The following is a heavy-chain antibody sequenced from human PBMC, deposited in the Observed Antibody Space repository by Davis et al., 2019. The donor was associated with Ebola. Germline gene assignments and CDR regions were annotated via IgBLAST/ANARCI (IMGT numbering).Heavy chain of an antibody. V-gene: IGHV4-30-4*01. CDR3: ARELFVYYMDV. D-gene: IGHD3-3*01. Sequence: SWIRQPPGKGLEWIGYIYYSGSTYYNPSLKSRVTISVDTSKNQFSLKLSSVTAADTAVYYCARELFVYYMDVWGKGTTVTVSS. J-gene: IGHJ6*03. CDR2: IYYSGST.